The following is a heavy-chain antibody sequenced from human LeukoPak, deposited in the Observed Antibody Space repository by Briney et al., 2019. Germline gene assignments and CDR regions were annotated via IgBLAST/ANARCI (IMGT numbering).Heavy chain of an antibody. CDR2: ISISGTTI. CDR3: ARTGVGWSDFYYYYMDV. CDR1: GFTFVDYY. V-gene: IGHV3-11*01. Sequence: GGSLRLSCAASGFTFVDYYMTWIRQAPGKGLQWVSYISISGTTIFYADSVKGRFTISRDNAKNSLYLQMNSLSAEDTSVYSWARTGVGWSDFYYYYMDVWGKGTTVTISS. J-gene: IGHJ6*03. D-gene: IGHD2-15*01.